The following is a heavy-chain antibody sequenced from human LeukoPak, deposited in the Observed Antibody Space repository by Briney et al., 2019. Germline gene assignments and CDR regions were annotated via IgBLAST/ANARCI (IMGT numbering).Heavy chain of an antibody. V-gene: IGHV4-39*01. D-gene: IGHD6-13*01. CDR1: GGSISSSSYY. Sequence: ASETLSLTCTVSGGSISSSSYYWGWIRQPPGKGLEWIGSIYYSGSTYYNPSLKSRVTISVDTSKNQFSLKLSSVTAADTAVYYCARHEWQQLVDYWGQGTLVTVSS. CDR2: IYYSGST. CDR3: ARHEWQQLVDY. J-gene: IGHJ4*02.